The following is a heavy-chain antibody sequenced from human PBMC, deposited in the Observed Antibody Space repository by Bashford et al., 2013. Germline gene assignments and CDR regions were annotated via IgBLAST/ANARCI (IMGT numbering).Heavy chain of an antibody. CDR3: AKGGPRGGWYFDL. CDR2: ISYDGSNK. CDR1: GFTFSSYG. J-gene: IGHJ2*01. Sequence: GSLRLSCAASGFTFSSYGMHWVRQAPGKGWSGVAVISYDGSNKYYADSVKGRFTISRDNFKNTLYLQMNSLRAEDTAVYYCAKGGPRGGWYFDLWGRGTLVTVSS. D-gene: IGHD3-16*01. V-gene: IGHV3-30*18.